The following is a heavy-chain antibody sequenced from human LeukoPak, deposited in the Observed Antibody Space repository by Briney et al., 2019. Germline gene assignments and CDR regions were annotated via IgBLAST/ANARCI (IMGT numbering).Heavy chain of an antibody. V-gene: IGHV1-69*06. Sequence: GASVKVSCKASGGSFSSYAISWVRQAPGQGLEWMGGIIPIFGTANYAQKFQGRVTITADKSTSTAYMELSSLRSEDTAVYYCARRGYFDWPPPIDYNWFDPWGQGTLVTVSS. CDR1: GGSFSSYA. J-gene: IGHJ5*02. CDR3: ARRGYFDWPPPIDYNWFDP. CDR2: IIPIFGTA. D-gene: IGHD3-9*01.